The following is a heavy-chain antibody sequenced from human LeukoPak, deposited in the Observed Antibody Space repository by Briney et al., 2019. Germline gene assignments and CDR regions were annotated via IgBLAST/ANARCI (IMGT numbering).Heavy chain of an antibody. D-gene: IGHD3/OR15-3a*01. CDR3: ARGPWTDY. V-gene: IGHV3-7*01. J-gene: IGHJ4*02. CDR2: IMADGSEE. Sequence: GGSLRLSCAASGFIFSSYWMTWVRQAPGKGLEWVATIMADGSEEYYVDSVKGRFTISRDNANYSLYLQMNSLRADDTAVYYCARGPWTDYWGQGTLVTVSS. CDR1: GFIFSSYW.